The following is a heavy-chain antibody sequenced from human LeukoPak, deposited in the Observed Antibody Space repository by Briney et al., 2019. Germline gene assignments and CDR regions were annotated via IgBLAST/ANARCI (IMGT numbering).Heavy chain of an antibody. CDR2: INHSGST. V-gene: IGHV4-34*01. CDR1: GGSFSGYY. J-gene: IGHJ5*02. Sequence: SETLSLTCAVYGGSFSGYYWSWIRQPPGKGLEWIGEINHSGSTNYNPSLKSRVTMSVDTSKNQFSLKLSSVTAADTAVYYCARRLGGFDPWGQGTLVTVSS. CDR3: ARRLGGFDP. D-gene: IGHD3-16*01.